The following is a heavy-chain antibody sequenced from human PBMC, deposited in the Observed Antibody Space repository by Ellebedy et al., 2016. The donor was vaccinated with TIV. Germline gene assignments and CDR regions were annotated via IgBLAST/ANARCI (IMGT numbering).Heavy chain of an antibody. CDR1: GYTFTLYG. J-gene: IGHJ4*02. V-gene: IGHV1-18*04. CDR3: ARVDCSGTSCYTGDY. CDR2: ISAYNGNT. Sequence: ASVKVSCKASGYTFTLYGITWVRQAPGQGLEWMGWISAYNGNTNSAQDLQDRVTMTTDTSTNTAYMELKSLRSDDTALYYCARVDCSGTSCYTGDYWGQGTLVTVSS. D-gene: IGHD2-2*02.